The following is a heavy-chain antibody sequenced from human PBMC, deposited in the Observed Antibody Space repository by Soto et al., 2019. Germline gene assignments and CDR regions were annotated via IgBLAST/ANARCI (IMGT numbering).Heavy chain of an antibody. CDR3: ARIYGSGHLGWLDP. V-gene: IGHV3-33*01. CDR1: GFTFNTYG. CDR2: IWYDGSYR. Sequence: PGGSLRLSCISSGFTFNTYGMFWARQAPGTGLEWVAGIWYDGSYRYYVDSVKGRFTVSRDNSKNTVYLEMNNLRGEDAAVYYCARIYGSGHLGWLDPWGQGTLVTVYS. D-gene: IGHD3-10*01. J-gene: IGHJ5*02.